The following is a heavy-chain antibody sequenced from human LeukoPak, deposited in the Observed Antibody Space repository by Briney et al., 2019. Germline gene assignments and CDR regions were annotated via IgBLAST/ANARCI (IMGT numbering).Heavy chain of an antibody. V-gene: IGHV4-31*03. CDR2: SYYSGST. J-gene: IGHJ3*02. CDR3: ARVKGSSWYRDAFDI. D-gene: IGHD6-13*01. Sequence: PSETLSLTCTVSGGSISSGGYYWSWIRQHPGKCLEWIGYSYYSGSTYYNPSLKSRVTISVDTSKTPFSLKLSSVTAADTAVYYCARVKGSSWYRDAFDIWGQGTMVTVSS. CDR1: GGSISSGGYY.